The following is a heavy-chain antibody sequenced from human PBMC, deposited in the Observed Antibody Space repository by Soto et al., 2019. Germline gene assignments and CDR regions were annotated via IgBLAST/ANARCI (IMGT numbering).Heavy chain of an antibody. Sequence: ASVKVSCKASGYSFTKYHMHWVRQAPGQGLEWMGWINPGSGVTDQAQKFQGRVTMTRDTSITTTYMELNSLTSDDTAVYYCARVAGHKNARFDTWGQGALVTVSS. CDR2: INPGSGVT. V-gene: IGHV1-2*02. CDR1: GYSFTKYH. CDR3: ARVAGHKNARFDT. J-gene: IGHJ4*02. D-gene: IGHD1-1*01.